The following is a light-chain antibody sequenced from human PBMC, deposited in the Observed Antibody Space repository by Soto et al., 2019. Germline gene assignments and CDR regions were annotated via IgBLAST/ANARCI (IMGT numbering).Light chain of an antibody. CDR3: QVWDSSSDHLI. J-gene: IGLJ2*01. Sequence: SYELTQPPSVSVAPGQTARISCGGDYIGSKSVHWYQQRPGQAPVLVVYDDSDRPSGIPERFSGSNSGNTATLTISSVEGGGEADYYCQVWDSSSDHLIFGGGTKLTVL. CDR1: YIGSKS. V-gene: IGLV3-21*02. CDR2: DDS.